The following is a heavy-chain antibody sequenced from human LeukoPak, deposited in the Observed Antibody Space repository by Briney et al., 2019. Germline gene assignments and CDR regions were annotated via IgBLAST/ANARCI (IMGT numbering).Heavy chain of an antibody. V-gene: IGHV3-7*01. J-gene: IGHJ4*02. CDR2: IKEDGGEI. Sequence: GGSLRLSCAASGFTFSRHWMDWVRQAPGKGLEWVANIKEDGGEINYVDSVKGRFTISRDNAKKSVLLQMNSLRVEDTAMYYCVRDRGYSTFDYWGQGTLVTVSS. CDR1: GFTFSRHW. D-gene: IGHD4-23*01. CDR3: VRDRGYSTFDY.